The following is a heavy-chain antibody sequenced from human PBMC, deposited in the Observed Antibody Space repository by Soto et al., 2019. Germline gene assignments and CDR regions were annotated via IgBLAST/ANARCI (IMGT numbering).Heavy chain of an antibody. CDR3: AREAYYYDSSGYFSKYFDS. D-gene: IGHD3-22*01. Sequence: QVQLQESGPGLVKPSQTLSLTCTVSGGSISSGGYYWSWIRQHPGKGLEWIGYIYYTGSAYYNPSLKSRLTISVDTSQNQFSLKLSSVTAEDTAVYYCAREAYYYDSSGYFSKYFDSWGQGTLVTVSS. CDR1: GGSISSGGYY. CDR2: IYYTGSA. J-gene: IGHJ4*02. V-gene: IGHV4-31*03.